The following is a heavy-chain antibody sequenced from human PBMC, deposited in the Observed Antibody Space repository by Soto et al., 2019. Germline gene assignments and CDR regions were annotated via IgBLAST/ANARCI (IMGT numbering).Heavy chain of an antibody. CDR2: INPSGGST. CDR3: ERGRLVGATSTGPHSFSSSYYYYGMDV. J-gene: IGHJ6*02. V-gene: IGHV1-46*01. D-gene: IGHD1-26*01. CDR1: GYTFTSYY. Sequence: ASVKVSCKASGYTFTSYYIHWVRQAPGQGLEWMGRINPSGGSTNYAQKFQGRVTMTRDTSTSTAYMELSSLRSEDTAVYYCERGRLVGATSTGPHSFSSSYYYYGMDVCGQGTTVTASS.